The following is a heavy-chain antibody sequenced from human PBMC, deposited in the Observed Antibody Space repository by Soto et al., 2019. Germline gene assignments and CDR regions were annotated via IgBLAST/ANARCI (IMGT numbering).Heavy chain of an antibody. CDR1: GGSFGGYS. Sequence: SETLSLTCAVYGGSFGGYSWSWIRQPPGKGLEWIGEINHRGSTNYNPSLKSRVTISVDTSKNQFSLKLSSVTTADTAAYYCARDGVGLDFWGQGTLVTVSS. J-gene: IGHJ4*02. CDR3: ARDGVGLDF. V-gene: IGHV4-34*01. CDR2: INHRGST.